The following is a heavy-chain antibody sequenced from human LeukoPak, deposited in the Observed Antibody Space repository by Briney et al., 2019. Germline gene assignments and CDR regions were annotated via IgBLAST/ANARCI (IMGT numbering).Heavy chain of an antibody. D-gene: IGHD3-16*01. CDR1: RFTFSNYA. V-gene: IGHV3-23*01. J-gene: IGHJ4*02. CDR2: ISATGGST. Sequence: GGSLRLSCAAARFTFSNYAMSWVRQAPGKGLEWVSAISATGGSTYSADSVKGRFTISRDNSKNTLYLQMNSLRAEDTAVYYCAQFIGGVNTPFDYWGQGTLVTVSS. CDR3: AQFIGGVNTPFDY.